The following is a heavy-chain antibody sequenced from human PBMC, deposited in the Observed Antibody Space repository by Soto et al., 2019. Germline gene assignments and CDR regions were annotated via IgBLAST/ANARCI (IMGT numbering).Heavy chain of an antibody. J-gene: IGHJ5*02. CDR1: GGSIGGVGYS. CDR3: ARAQFYSGSGNYNNLMFDA. CDR2: MYHSGTF. Sequence: SETLSLTCAVSGGSIGGVGYSWSWIRQPPGGGLEWIGYMYHSGTFLKSPSLKTRLTMSLDMSKNQFSLTLNSMTAADTAVYYCARAQFYSGSGNYNNLMFDAWGQGVQVTVSS. D-gene: IGHD3-10*01. V-gene: IGHV4-30-2*01.